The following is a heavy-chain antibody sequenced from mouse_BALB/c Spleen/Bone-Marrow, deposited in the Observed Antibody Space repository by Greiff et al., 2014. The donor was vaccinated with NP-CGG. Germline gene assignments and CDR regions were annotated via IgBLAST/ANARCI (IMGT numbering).Heavy chain of an antibody. Sequence: VQLQQSGSGLVKPGASVKLSCAASGFNIKDTYMHWVKQRPEQGLEWIGKIDPANGDTKYDPKFQGQATITADTSTNTAYLQLSSLTSEETAVYYCTRPSFNFGSSYWYFDVWGAGTTVTVSS. V-gene: IGHV14-3*02. D-gene: IGHD1-1*01. J-gene: IGHJ1*01. CDR2: IDPANGDT. CDR1: GFNIKDTY. CDR3: TRPSFNFGSSYWYFDV.